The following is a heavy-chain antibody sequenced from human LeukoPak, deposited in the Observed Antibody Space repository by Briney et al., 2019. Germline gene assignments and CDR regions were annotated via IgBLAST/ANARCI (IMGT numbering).Heavy chain of an antibody. Sequence: SETLSLTCTVSGGSISIYYWSWIRQPPGKGLEWIGYIYYSGSTNYNPSLKSRVTISVDTSKNQFSLKLSSVTAADTAVYYCVRAPQNNWFDPWGQGTLVTVSS. J-gene: IGHJ5*02. CDR1: GGSISIYY. V-gene: IGHV4-59*01. CDR3: VRAPQNNWFDP. CDR2: IYYSGST.